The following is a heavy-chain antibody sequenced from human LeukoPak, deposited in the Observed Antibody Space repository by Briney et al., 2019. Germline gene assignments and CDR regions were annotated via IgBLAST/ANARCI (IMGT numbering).Heavy chain of an antibody. CDR1: GLIFDEYG. V-gene: IGHV3-20*04. J-gene: IGHJ3*02. D-gene: IGHD3-22*01. Sequence: PGGSLRLSCAASGLIFDEYGRSWVRQGPGKGLEWVSNIHWSGSSKVYAESVKGRFTIYRDNSKSTLYLQMNSLRAEDAAVYYCARDQRHSSGYYSGFGSFDIWGQGTMVTVSS. CDR3: ARDQRHSSGYYSGFGSFDI. CDR2: IHWSGSSK.